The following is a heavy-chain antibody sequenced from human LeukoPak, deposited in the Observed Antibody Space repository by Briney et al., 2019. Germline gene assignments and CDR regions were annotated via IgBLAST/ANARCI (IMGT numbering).Heavy chain of an antibody. V-gene: IGHV1-18*01. Sequence: ASVKVSCKASGYTFTSYGISWVRQAPGQGLEWMGWISAYNGNTNYAQKLQGRVTMTTDTSTSTAYMELRSLRSDDTAAYYCARDTLLGYCSGGSCYSEDYWGQGTLVTVSS. CDR2: ISAYNGNT. CDR3: ARDTLLGYCSGGSCYSEDY. J-gene: IGHJ4*02. D-gene: IGHD2-15*01. CDR1: GYTFTSYG.